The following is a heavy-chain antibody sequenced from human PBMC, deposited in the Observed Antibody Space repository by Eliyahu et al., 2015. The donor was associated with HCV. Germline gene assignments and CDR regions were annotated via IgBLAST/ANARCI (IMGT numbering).Heavy chain of an antibody. CDR1: GYISTTYY. CDR2: INPTGDDS. V-gene: IGHV1-46*01. Sequence: QVQLVQSGAEVKKPGASVKISCKASGYISTTYYMHWVRQAPGQGPEWMGMINPTGDDSRNXQKFQGRVTMTRDTSTSTVYMEMNSLTSEDTAVYFCASGWGGRLLPDFWGQGTLVTVSS. D-gene: IGHD6-19*01. CDR3: ASGWGGRLLPDF. J-gene: IGHJ4*02.